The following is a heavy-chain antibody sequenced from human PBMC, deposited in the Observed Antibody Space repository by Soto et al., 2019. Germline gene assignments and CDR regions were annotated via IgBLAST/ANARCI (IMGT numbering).Heavy chain of an antibody. CDR2: ISAHNVNT. CDR1: GYDFTTYG. J-gene: IGHJ4*02. D-gene: IGHD1-26*01. Sequence: QGHLVQSGAEVKKPGASVKVSCKGSGYDFTTYGSTWGRQDPGQGLEWMAWISAHNVNTDYAQELQRRVTVTRDTSTSTAYRELRRLRSDDTAMYYSTRGSYGDYWGQGALVTVSS. V-gene: IGHV1-18*01. CDR3: TRGSYGDY.